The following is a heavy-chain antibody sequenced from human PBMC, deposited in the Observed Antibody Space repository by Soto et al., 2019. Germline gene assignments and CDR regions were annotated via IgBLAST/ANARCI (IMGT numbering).Heavy chain of an antibody. J-gene: IGHJ4*02. CDR3: ARSEGGSGWL. V-gene: IGHV4-61*01. CDR1: GDSFSSGRKC. CDR2: ICYTQII. Sequence: RSLTFTFSGDSFSSGRKCCIWTRQPPGKALEWIAHICYTQIINYNPSLNSRFTISTDTSKNQISLKMTSVTAEDTAVYYCARSEGGSGWLGGQGTLVTVSS. D-gene: IGHD6-19*01.